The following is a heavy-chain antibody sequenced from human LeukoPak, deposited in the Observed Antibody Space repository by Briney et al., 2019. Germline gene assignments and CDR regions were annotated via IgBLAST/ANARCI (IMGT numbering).Heavy chain of an antibody. CDR1: GGTLSNYA. J-gene: IGHJ6*02. CDR2: IIPIFGTA. Sequence: VASVSVSCKASGGTLSNYAISWVRQAPGQGLEWMGGIIPIFGTANYAQKFQGRVTITADESTSTAYMELSRLSSDDTAVYYCARGLSWWSTPTSSYYRMDVWGQGTTVT. CDR3: ARGLSWWSTPTSSYYRMDV. V-gene: IGHV1-69*13. D-gene: IGHD2-15*01.